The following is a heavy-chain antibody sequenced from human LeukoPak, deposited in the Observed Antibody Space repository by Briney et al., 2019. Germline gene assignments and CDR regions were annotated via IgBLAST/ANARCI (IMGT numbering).Heavy chain of an antibody. J-gene: IGHJ4*02. CDR2: ISSSGSTI. D-gene: IGHD3-10*01. V-gene: IGHV3-48*03. Sequence: PGGSLRLSCAASGFTFSSYEMNWVRQAPGKGLEWVSYISSSGSTIYYADSVKGRFTISRDNAKNSLYLQMNSLRAEDTAVYYCARGSYYGQNDYWGQGTLDTVSS. CDR1: GFTFSSYE. CDR3: ARGSYYGQNDY.